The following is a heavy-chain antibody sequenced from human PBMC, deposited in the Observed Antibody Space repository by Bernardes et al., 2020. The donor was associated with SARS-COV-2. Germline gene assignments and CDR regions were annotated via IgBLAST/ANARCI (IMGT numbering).Heavy chain of an antibody. V-gene: IGHV3-33*01. D-gene: IGHD3-3*01. CDR3: ARADYDFWSGYHTGSQFGWFDP. J-gene: IGHJ5*02. Sequence: GGSLRLSCAASGFTFSSYGMHWVRQAPGKGLEWVAVIWYDGSNKYYADSVKGRFTISRDNSKNTLYLQMNSLRAEDTAVYYCARADYDFWSGYHTGSQFGWFDPWGQGTLVTVSS. CDR1: GFTFSSYG. CDR2: IWYDGSNK.